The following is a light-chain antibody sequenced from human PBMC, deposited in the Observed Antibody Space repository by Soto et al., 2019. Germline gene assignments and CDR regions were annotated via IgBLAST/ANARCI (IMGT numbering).Light chain of an antibody. V-gene: IGKV3-15*01. J-gene: IGKJ1*01. CDR3: QQYNNWPWT. Sequence: EIVMTQSPATLSVSPGERATLSCRASQNVSSNLAWYPQKPGQAPRLLIYDASTRATGIPARFSGSGSGTEFTLTISSLQSEDFAVYYCQQYNNWPWTFGQGTKVEIK. CDR2: DAS. CDR1: QNVSSN.